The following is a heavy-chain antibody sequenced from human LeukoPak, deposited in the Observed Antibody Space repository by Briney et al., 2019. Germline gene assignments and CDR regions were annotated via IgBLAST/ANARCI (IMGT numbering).Heavy chain of an antibody. D-gene: IGHD2-2*01. Sequence: GGSLRLSCAASGFTFDDYAMHWARHAPGKGLEWVSSISWNSGTRRYADSVKGRFTISRDNAKNSLYLQMNGLRAEDTALYYCAKASGGYCSSISCYHFDYWGQGILVTVSS. CDR1: GFTFDDYA. V-gene: IGHV3-9*01. CDR2: ISWNSGTR. CDR3: AKASGGYCSSISCYHFDY. J-gene: IGHJ4*02.